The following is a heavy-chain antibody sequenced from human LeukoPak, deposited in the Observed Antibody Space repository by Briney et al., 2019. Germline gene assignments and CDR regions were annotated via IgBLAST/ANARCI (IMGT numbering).Heavy chain of an antibody. Sequence: GGSLRLSCAASGFTFSSYSMNWVRQAPGKGLEWVSSFSSSSSYIYYADSVKGRFTISRDNAKNSLYLQMNSLRAEDTAVYYCARDYLTYSSSWYDYWGQGTLVTVSS. CDR3: ARDYLTYSSSWYDY. V-gene: IGHV3-21*01. CDR2: FSSSSSYI. CDR1: GFTFSSYS. J-gene: IGHJ4*02. D-gene: IGHD6-13*01.